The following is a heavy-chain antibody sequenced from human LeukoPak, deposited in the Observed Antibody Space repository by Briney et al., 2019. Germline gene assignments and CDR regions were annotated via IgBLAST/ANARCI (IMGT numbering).Heavy chain of an antibody. CDR2: INWNGGST. J-gene: IGHJ5*02. CDR1: GFTFDDYG. D-gene: IGHD2-15*01. V-gene: IGHV3-20*04. Sequence: GGSLRLSCAASGFTFDDYGMSWVRQAPGKGLEWVSGINWNGGSTGYADSVKGRFTISRDNSKNTLYLQMNSLRAEDTAVYYCARDSCSGGSCFLDPWGQGTLVTVSS. CDR3: ARDSCSGGSCFLDP.